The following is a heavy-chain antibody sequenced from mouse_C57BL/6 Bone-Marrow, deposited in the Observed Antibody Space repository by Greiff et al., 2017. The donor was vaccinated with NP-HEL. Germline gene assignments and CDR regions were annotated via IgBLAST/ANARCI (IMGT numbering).Heavy chain of an antibody. CDR1: GYTFTDYY. Sequence: VQLQQSGPELVKPGASVKISCKASGYTFTDYYMNWVKQSHGKSLEWIGDINPNNGGTSYNQKFKGKATLTVDKSSSTAYMELRSLTSEDSAVYYCARQPPTGRNDFDYWGQGTTLTVAS. D-gene: IGHD4-1*01. CDR2: INPNNGGT. V-gene: IGHV1-26*01. J-gene: IGHJ2*01. CDR3: ARQPPTGRNDFDY.